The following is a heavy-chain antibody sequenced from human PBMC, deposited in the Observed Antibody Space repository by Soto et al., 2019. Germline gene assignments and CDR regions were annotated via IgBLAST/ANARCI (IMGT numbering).Heavy chain of an antibody. V-gene: IGHV4-31*03. D-gene: IGHD6-6*01. CDR2: IYYSGST. CDR3: ASSSIAARHAVDY. J-gene: IGHJ4*02. CDR1: GGSISSGGYY. Sequence: SETLSLTSTVSGGSISSGGYYWSWIRQHPGKGLEWIGYIYYSGSTYYNPSLKSRVTISVDTSKNQFSLKLSSVTAADTAVYYCASSSIAARHAVDYWGQGTLVTVFS.